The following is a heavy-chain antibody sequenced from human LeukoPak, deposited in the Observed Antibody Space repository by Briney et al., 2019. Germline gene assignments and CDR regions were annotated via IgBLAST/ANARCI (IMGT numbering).Heavy chain of an antibody. V-gene: IGHV3-53*01. CDR2: IYSGGST. D-gene: IGHD6-13*01. CDR3: ARRRIAAAGYFDY. Sequence: GGSPRLSRAASGFPLCSKYMSSGPPAPGKGLEWVSVIYSGGSTYYADSVKGRFTISRDNSKNTLYLQMNSLRAEDTAVYYCARRRIAAAGYFDYWGQGTLVTVSS. J-gene: IGHJ4*02. CDR1: GFPLCSKY.